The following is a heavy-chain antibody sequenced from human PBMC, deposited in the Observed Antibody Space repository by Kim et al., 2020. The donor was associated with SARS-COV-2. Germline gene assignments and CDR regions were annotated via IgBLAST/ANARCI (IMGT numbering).Heavy chain of an antibody. CDR3: ARSGVDSSGWSLLLDY. CDR2: ISYDGSNK. D-gene: IGHD6-19*01. J-gene: IGHJ4*02. V-gene: IGHV3-30*04. CDR1: GFTFSSYA. Sequence: GGSLRLSCAASGFTFSSYAMHWVRQAPGKGLEWVAVISYDGSNKYYADSVKGRFTISRDNSKNTLYLQMNSLRAEDTAVYYCARSGVDSSGWSLLLDYWGQGTLVTVSS.